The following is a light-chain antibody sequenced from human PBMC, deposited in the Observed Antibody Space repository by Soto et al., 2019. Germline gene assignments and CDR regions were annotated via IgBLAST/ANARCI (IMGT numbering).Light chain of an antibody. V-gene: IGKV3-11*01. CDR2: DAS. CDR3: QQRSNWPKYT. J-gene: IGKJ2*01. Sequence: EIVLTQSPATLSLSPGERATLSCRASQSVSSYLAWYQQKPGQAPRLLIYDASNRATGIPARFSGSGSGTDFTLTTSSLEPEDFAFYYCQQRSNWPKYTLGQGTKLEIK. CDR1: QSVSSY.